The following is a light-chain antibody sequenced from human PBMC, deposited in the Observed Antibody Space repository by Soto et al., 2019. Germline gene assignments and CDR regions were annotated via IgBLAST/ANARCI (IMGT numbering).Light chain of an antibody. V-gene: IGKV3-20*01. J-gene: IGKJ1*01. CDR1: QSVSSRN. CDR2: GAA. Sequence: EIVLTQSPGTLSLSPGERATLSCRASQSVSSRNLAWYQQKPGQAPRLVMYGAASRATGIPDRFSGSGSGTDFTLTISRLEPEDFAVYYCQQYGSSPWTVGQGTKVEIK. CDR3: QQYGSSPWT.